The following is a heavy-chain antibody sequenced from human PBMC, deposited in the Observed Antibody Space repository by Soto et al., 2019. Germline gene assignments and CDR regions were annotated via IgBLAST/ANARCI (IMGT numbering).Heavy chain of an antibody. CDR3: ARKGDGYNPLDY. CDR2: ISTGSNYI. V-gene: IGHV3-21*01. D-gene: IGHD5-12*01. Sequence: SLRLSCAASGFTFISYSINWVRQAPGKGLEWVSSISTGSNYIYYADSVKGRFTISRDNAKNSLYLQMSSLRAEDTAVYYCARKGDGYNPLDYRGQGTLVTVSS. J-gene: IGHJ4*02. CDR1: GFTFISYS.